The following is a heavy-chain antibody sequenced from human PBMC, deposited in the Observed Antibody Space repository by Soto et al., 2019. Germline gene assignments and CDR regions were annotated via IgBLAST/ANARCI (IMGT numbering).Heavy chain of an antibody. Sequence: PSETLSLTCTVSGGSISSSSYYWGWIRQPPGKGLEWIGSIYYSGSTYYNPSLKSRLTISVDTSKNQFSLKLSSVTAADTAVYYCASSRYGYTFYDYWGQGTLVTVS. CDR3: ASSRYGYTFYDY. D-gene: IGHD5-18*01. J-gene: IGHJ4*02. V-gene: IGHV4-39*07. CDR2: IYYSGST. CDR1: GGSISSSSYY.